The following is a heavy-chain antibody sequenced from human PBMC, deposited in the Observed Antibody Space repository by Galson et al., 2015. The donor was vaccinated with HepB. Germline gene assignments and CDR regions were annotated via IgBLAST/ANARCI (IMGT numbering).Heavy chain of an antibody. J-gene: IGHJ4*02. CDR1: GFSLSSYG. V-gene: IGHV3-30*02. CDR3: AKGVAISSYFQ. Sequence: SLRLSCAASGFSLSSYGIHWVRQAPGKGLEWVAFIRFDGSEKYHADSVKGRFTISRDNSKNTVHLQMNSLTAEDTAVYYCAKGVAISSYFQWGQGTLVIVSS. D-gene: IGHD2-21*01. CDR2: IRFDGSEK.